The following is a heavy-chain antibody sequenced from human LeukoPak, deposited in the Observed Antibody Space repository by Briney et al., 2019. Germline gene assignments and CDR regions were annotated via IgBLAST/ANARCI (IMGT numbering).Heavy chain of an antibody. Sequence: ASVKVSCKASGYTFTGYYMHWLRQAPGQGLEWMGWINPNSGGTNYAQKFQGRVTMTRDTSISTAYMELSRLRSDDTAVYYCARGRYCSSTSCYKGNFDYWGQGTLVTVSS. J-gene: IGHJ4*02. D-gene: IGHD2-2*02. CDR1: GYTFTGYY. CDR2: INPNSGGT. V-gene: IGHV1-2*02. CDR3: ARGRYCSSTSCYKGNFDY.